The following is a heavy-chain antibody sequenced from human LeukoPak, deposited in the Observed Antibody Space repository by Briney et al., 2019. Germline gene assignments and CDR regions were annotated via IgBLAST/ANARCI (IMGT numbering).Heavy chain of an antibody. CDR1: GFIFSNYA. V-gene: IGHV3-21*01. Sequence: GGTLRLSCAASGFIFSNYAMNWVRQAPGKGLEWVSSISSSSSYIYYADSVKGRFTISRDNAKNSLYLQMNSLRAEDTAVYYCARSSGWYYYYYYMDVWGKGTTVTVSS. CDR3: ARSSGWYYYYYYMDV. CDR2: ISSSSSYI. D-gene: IGHD6-19*01. J-gene: IGHJ6*03.